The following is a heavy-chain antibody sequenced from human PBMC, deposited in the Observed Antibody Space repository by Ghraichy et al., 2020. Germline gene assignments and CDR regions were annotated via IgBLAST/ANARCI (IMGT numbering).Heavy chain of an antibody. CDR2: IRHSDGT. Sequence: SETLYLTCAVSGYSISNDYCWGWIRQPPGVGLEWIGSIRHSDGTHYNPSLKSRVTISRDTSKNQFSLKLNSVSAADTAVYYCGRSLGGGAYDIWGQGTMVTVSS. CDR1: GYSISNDYC. J-gene: IGHJ3*02. CDR3: GRSLGGGAYDI. D-gene: IGHD3-16*01. V-gene: IGHV4-38-2*01.